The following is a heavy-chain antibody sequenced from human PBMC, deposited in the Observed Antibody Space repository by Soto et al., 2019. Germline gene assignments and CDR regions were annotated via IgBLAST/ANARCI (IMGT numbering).Heavy chain of an antibody. V-gene: IGHV4-59*01. CDR3: ARSPGGQQLPH. CDR2: IYYSGST. CDR1: GDSISIYC. D-gene: IGHD6-13*01. Sequence: SETLSLTCTVSGDSISIYCWTLIRQPPGKGLEWIGYIYYSGSTNYNPSLESRVTISVDTSKNQSSLKLSFVTAADTAVYYCARSPGGQQLPHWGQGTVITV. J-gene: IGHJ4*02.